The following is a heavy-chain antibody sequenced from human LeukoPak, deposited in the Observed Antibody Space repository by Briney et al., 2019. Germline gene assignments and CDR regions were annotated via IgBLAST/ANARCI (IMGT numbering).Heavy chain of an antibody. CDR1: GFTFSSYA. D-gene: IGHD2-2*01. V-gene: IGHV3-23*01. CDR3: AKSPKDIVVVPAARGYYYYMDV. J-gene: IGHJ6*03. CDR2: ISGSGGST. Sequence: TGGSLRLSXAASGFTFSSYAMSWVRQAPGKGLEWVSAISGSGGSTYYADSVKGRFTISRDNSKNTLYLQMNSLRAEDTAVYYCAKSPKDIVVVPAARGYYYYMDVWGKGTTVTVSS.